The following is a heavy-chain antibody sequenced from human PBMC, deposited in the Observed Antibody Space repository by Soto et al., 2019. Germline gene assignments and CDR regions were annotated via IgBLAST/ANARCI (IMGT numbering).Heavy chain of an antibody. CDR3: ARDRYGSGSNYNDLDY. D-gene: IGHD3-10*01. Sequence: QVQLVESGGGVAQPGRSLRLSCAASGFTFSSYGMHWVRQAPGKGLEWVAVIWYDGSNKYYADSVKGRFTISRDNSKNTLYLQMNSLRAEDTAVYYCARDRYGSGSNYNDLDYWGQGTLVTVSS. J-gene: IGHJ4*02. V-gene: IGHV3-33*01. CDR2: IWYDGSNK. CDR1: GFTFSSYG.